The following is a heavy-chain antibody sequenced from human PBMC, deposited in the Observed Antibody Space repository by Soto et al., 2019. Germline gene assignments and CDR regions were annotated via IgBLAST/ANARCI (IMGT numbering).Heavy chain of an antibody. V-gene: IGHV1-46*01. CDR1: GYTFTSYY. CDR2: INPSGGST. CDR3: ARDRGYSINAGYYYYGMDV. D-gene: IGHD4-4*01. J-gene: IGHJ6*02. Sequence: QVQLVQSGAEVKKPGASVKVSCKASGYTFTSYYMHWVRQAPGQGLEWMGIINPSGGSTSYAQKFQGRVTMTRDTSTSTGYMELSSLRSEDTAVYYCARDRGYSINAGYYYYGMDVWGQGTTVTVSS.